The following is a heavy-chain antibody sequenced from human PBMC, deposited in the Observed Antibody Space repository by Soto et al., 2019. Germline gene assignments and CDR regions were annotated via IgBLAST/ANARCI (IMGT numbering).Heavy chain of an antibody. CDR1: GYTFTSYD. D-gene: IGHD3-9*01. Sequence: KTSGASVKVSCKASGYTFTSYDINWVRQDTGQGLEWMGWMNPNIGNTCYAQYFQGRVTMTRNTSISTAYLELSSLRSEDTAVYYCARGLAYYDILTGSRYNWFDPWGQGTLVTVSS. J-gene: IGHJ5*02. CDR2: MNPNIGNT. V-gene: IGHV1-8*01. CDR3: ARGLAYYDILTGSRYNWFDP.